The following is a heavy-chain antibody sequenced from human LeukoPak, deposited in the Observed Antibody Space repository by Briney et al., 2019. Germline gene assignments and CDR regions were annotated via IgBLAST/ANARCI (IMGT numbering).Heavy chain of an antibody. CDR1: GFTFSSYA. V-gene: IGHV3-30*04. J-gene: IGHJ4*02. D-gene: IGHD6-19*01. Sequence: GGSLRLSCAASGFTFSSYAMHWVRQAPGKGLEWVAVISYDGSNKYYADSVKGRFTISRDNSKNTLYLQMNSLRAEDTAVHYCAKVQYSSGWYYFDYWGQGTLVTVSS. CDR3: AKVQYSSGWYYFDY. CDR2: ISYDGSNK.